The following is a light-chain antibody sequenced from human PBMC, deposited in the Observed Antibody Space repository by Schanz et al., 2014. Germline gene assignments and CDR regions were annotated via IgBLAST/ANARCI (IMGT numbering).Light chain of an antibody. V-gene: IGLV7-46*01. CDR1: TGAVTTGHY. Sequence: QAVVTQEPSLTVSPGGTVTLTCGSSTGAVTTGHYPYWFQQKPGQAPRTLIYDTNNKLSWTPARFSASLLGGKAALTLSGAQPEDEATYYCSSFEGRHNWVFGGGTKLTVL. CDR3: SSFEGRHNWV. CDR2: DTN. J-gene: IGLJ3*02.